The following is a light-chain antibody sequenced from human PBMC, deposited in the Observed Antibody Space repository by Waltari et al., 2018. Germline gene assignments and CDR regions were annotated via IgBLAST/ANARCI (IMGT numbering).Light chain of an antibody. J-gene: IGKJ2*01. CDR3: QQYNSYSPYT. CDR2: DAS. V-gene: IGKV1-5*01. Sequence: DIQMTQSPSTLSASVGDRVTITCRASQSISSWLAWYQQKPGKAPKLRIYDASSLESGVPSRFSGSGSGTEFTLTISSLQPDDFATYYCQQYNSYSPYTFGQGTKLEIK. CDR1: QSISSW.